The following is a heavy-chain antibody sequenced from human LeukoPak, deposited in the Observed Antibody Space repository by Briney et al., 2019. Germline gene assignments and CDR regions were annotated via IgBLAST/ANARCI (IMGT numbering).Heavy chain of an antibody. D-gene: IGHD6-13*01. CDR2: INPNSGGT. J-gene: IGHJ4*02. V-gene: IGHV1-2*02. CDR3: AREGVAAAGNSVDY. Sequence: ASVKVSCKASGYTFTGYYMHWVRQAPGQGLEWMGWINPNSGGTNYAQKFQGRVTMTRDTSISTAYMELSGLRSDDTAVYYCAREGVAAAGNSVDYWGQGTLVTVSS. CDR1: GYTFTGYY.